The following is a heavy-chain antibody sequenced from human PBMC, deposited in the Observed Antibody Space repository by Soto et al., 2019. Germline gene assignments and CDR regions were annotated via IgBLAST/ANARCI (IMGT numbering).Heavy chain of an antibody. CDR1: GFTFNSYG. Sequence: GGSLRLSCEASGFTFNSYGMYWVRQAPGKGLDWVSHILYDGTKTYYADSVQGRFTISRDNSRNTLYLQMDRMRLEDTAVYFCVKDLAHMADHWGQGT. CDR2: ILYDGTKT. V-gene: IGHV3-30*18. J-gene: IGHJ4*02. CDR3: VKDLAHMADH.